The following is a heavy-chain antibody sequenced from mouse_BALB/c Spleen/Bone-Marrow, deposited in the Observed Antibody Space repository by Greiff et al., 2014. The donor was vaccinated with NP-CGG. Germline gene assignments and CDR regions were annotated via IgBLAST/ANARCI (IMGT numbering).Heavy chain of an antibody. Sequence: EVQLVESGGGLVQPGGSLKLSCAASGFTFSSYTMSWVRQTPEKRLEWVAYISNGGGSTYYPDTVKGRFTISRDNAKNTLYLQMSSLKSEDTAVYYCARHGGSRGYYFDYWGQGTTLTVSS. CDR3: ARHGGSRGYYFDY. V-gene: IGHV5-12-2*01. CDR1: GFTFSSYT. J-gene: IGHJ2*01. D-gene: IGHD1-1*01. CDR2: ISNGGGST.